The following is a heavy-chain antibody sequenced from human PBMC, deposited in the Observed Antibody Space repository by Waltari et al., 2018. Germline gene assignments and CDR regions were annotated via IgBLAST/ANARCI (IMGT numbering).Heavy chain of an antibody. J-gene: IGHJ4*02. D-gene: IGHD4-17*01. CDR1: GYTFTGYY. V-gene: IGHV1-2*06. CDR2: INPNSGDT. Sequence: QVHLVQSGAEVKKPGASVKVSCKASGYTFTGYYIQWGRRATGQGLEWMGRINPNSGDTNYAQKFQGRVTLTRDTSINTAYMELSSLKSDDTAVYYCARDLGSDYGNRDYWGQGTLVTVPS. CDR3: ARDLGSDYGNRDY.